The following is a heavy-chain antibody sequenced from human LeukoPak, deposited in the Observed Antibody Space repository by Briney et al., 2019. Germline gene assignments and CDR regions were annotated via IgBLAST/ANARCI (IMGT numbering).Heavy chain of an antibody. CDR1: GFTFSSYS. D-gene: IGHD3-22*01. V-gene: IGHV3-21*01. J-gene: IGHJ4*02. Sequence: GGSLTLSCAGSGFTFSSYSMNWVRQAPGKGLEWVSSISSSSSYIYYADSVKGRFTISRDNAKNSLYLQMNSLRAEDTAVYYCARDPTYYYDSSAYWGQGTLVTVSS. CDR3: ARDPTYYYDSSAY. CDR2: ISSSSSYI.